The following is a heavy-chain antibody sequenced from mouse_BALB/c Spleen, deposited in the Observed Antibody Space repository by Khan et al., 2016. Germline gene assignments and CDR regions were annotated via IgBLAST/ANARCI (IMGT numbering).Heavy chain of an antibody. CDR1: GFTFTDYY. CDR2: IRNKANYYTT. D-gene: IGHD4-1*01. V-gene: IGHV7-3*02. J-gene: IGHJ3*01. CDR3: ASLTGTIAY. Sequence: EVELVESGGGLVQPGGSLRLSCATSGFTFTDYYTTWIRQPPGKALEWLGFIRNKANYYTTEYSASVKGRFTISRDNSQSILYLQMNTLRAEDSATYYCASLTGTIAYWGQGTLVTVSA.